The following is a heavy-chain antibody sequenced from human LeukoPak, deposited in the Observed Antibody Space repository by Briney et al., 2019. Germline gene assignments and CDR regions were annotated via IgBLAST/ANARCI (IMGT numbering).Heavy chain of an antibody. J-gene: IGHJ2*01. CDR1: EFTFSTYG. CDR3: AREVPYGYYYDSSWYFDL. CDR2: ISYDGSYK. Sequence: PGRSLRLSCAASEFTFSTYGMHWVRQAPGKGLEWVAVISYDGSYKFYADSVKGRFTISRDNSKNTLYLQVNSLRAEDTAVYYCAREVPYGYYYDSSWYFDLWGRGTLVTVSS. V-gene: IGHV3-30*03. D-gene: IGHD3-22*01.